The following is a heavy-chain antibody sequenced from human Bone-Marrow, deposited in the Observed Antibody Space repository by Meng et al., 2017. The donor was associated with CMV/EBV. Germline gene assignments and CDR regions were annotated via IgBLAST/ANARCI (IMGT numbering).Heavy chain of an antibody. CDR3: ARSGRYDCWSGYSTVYYIDY. V-gene: IGHV1-69*05. J-gene: IGHJ4*02. D-gene: IGHD3-3*01. CDR2: IIPIFGTA. CDR1: GGTFSSYV. Sequence: SVKVSCKASGGTFSSYVISWVRQAPGQGLEWMGGIIPIFGTANYAQKFQGRVTITTDESTSTAYRELSSLRSEDTAVYYCARSGRYDCWSGYSTVYYIDYWGQGTPVTVSS.